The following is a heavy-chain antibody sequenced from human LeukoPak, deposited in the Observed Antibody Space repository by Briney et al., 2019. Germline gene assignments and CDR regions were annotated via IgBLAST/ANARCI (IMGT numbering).Heavy chain of an antibody. J-gene: IGHJ4*02. CDR2: IRYDGSNK. V-gene: IGHV3-30*02. CDR3: ARASIDDYYDSSGYLIVDY. D-gene: IGHD3-22*01. Sequence: GGSLRLSCAASGFTFSSYGMHWVRQAPGKGLEWVAFIRYDGSNKYYADSVKGRFTISRDNSKNTLYLQMNSLRAEDTAVYYCARASIDDYYDSSGYLIVDYWGQGTLVTVSS. CDR1: GFTFSSYG.